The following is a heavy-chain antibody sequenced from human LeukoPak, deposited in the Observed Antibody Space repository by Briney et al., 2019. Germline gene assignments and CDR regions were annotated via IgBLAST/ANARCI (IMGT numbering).Heavy chain of an antibody. CDR3: ARPYSSGWRGAFDV. CDR1: GXSISSYY. Sequence: PSETLSLTCTVSGXSISSYYWSWIRQPPGKGLEWIVNIYYTGSTNYNTVLKSRVTISVVTSKNQFSLRLSSVTAADTAVYYCARPYSSGWRGAFDVWGQGTMVTVSS. CDR2: IYYTGST. D-gene: IGHD6-25*01. J-gene: IGHJ3*01. V-gene: IGHV4-59*01.